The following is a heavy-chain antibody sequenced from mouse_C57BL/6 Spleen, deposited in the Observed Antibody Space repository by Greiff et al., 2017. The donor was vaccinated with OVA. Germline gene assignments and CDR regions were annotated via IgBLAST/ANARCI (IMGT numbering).Heavy chain of an antibody. CDR3: ARLVSLREGCFDY. Sequence: QVQLQQSGAELAKPGASVKLSCKASGYTFTSYWMHWVKQRPGQGLEWIGYINPSSGYTKYNQKFKDKATLTADTSSSAAYMQLSSLTYEDSAVYYCARLVSLREGCFDYWGQGTTLTVSA. J-gene: IGHJ2*01. D-gene: IGHD2-10*02. CDR2: INPSSGYT. V-gene: IGHV1-7*01. CDR1: GYTFTSYW.